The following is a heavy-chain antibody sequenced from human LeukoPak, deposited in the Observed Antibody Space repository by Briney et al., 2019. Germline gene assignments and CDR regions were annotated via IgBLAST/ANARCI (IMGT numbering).Heavy chain of an antibody. CDR3: ARVGYDSRSYWRYFDY. J-gene: IGHJ4*02. D-gene: IGHD3-22*01. V-gene: IGHV3-66*02. CDR2: IYRGCST. Sequence: GGSLILSCAASAVTASSNYMSRCRQPPRKRLEWVSVIYRGCSTYYGEFVKGQLTISRDNSKNTLYLQMNSLGAEDTGVYYCARVGYDSRSYWRYFDYWGQGTRVSVSS. CDR1: AVTASSNY.